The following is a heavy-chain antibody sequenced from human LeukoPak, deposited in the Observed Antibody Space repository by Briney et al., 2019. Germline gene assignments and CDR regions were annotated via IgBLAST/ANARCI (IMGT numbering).Heavy chain of an antibody. CDR1: GFTFSACE. V-gene: IGHV3-48*03. CDR3: ARVATMVRVPLDALDI. J-gene: IGHJ3*02. D-gene: IGHD3-10*01. Sequence: GGSLRLSCALSGFTFSACELTWVRQAPGKGLEWVSYISRSGSTRYYADSVKGRFTISRDNAKNSLYLQMNSLRAEDTAVYYCARVATMVRVPLDALDIWGQGTMVSVSS. CDR2: ISRSGSTR.